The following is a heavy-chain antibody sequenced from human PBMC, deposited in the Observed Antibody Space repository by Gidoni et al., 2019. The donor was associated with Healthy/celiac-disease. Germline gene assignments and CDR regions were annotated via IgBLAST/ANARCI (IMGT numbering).Heavy chain of an antibody. J-gene: IGHJ4*02. CDR2: ISYDGTNK. Sequence: ALISYDGTNKYYADSVKGRFTISRDHSKNTLYLQMNSLRAEDTAVYYCAKGWLANFDWIPSDYWGQGTLVIVSS. CDR3: AKGWLANFDWIPSDY. V-gene: IGHV3-30*18. D-gene: IGHD3-9*01.